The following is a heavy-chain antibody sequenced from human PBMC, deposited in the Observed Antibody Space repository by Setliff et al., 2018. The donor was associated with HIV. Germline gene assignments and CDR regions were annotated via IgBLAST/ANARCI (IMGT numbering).Heavy chain of an antibody. V-gene: IGHV1-18*04. D-gene: IGHD3-10*01. J-gene: IGHJ4*02. CDR3: AREVPSNTGSYYKQY. CDR2: ISAANGKK. CDR1: GYTFTHYG. Sequence: ASVKVSCKTSGYTFTHYGLVWVRLAPGHGLEWMGWISAANGKKYYAPKVHDRITLTMDISTTTAHLQLRSLRSDDTAVYFCAREVPSNTGSYYKQYWGQGTLVTVSS.